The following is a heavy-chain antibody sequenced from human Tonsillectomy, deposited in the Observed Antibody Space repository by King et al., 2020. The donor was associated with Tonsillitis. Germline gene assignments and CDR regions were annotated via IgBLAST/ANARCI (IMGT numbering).Heavy chain of an antibody. D-gene: IGHD3-16*01. CDR1: GFTFSSYA. V-gene: IGHV3-23*04. CDR2: ISRXXGRT. Sequence: VQLVESGGGLVQPGGSLRLSCAASGFTFSSYAMSWVRQAPGKGLEWVSAISRXXGRTYXADSVKGRFTISRDNSKNTLYLQMSSLRAEDTAIYYCAKDXFLGXXXSPCFDYWGQGTLVXVXS. CDR3: AKDXFLGXXXSPCFDY. J-gene: IGHJ4*02.